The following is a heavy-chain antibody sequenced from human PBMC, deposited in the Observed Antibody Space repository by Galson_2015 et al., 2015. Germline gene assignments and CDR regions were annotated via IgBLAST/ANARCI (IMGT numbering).Heavy chain of an antibody. CDR2: IDWDGDK. CDR3: ARGDYYHDGTATINAPFDF. CDR1: GFTLNTGGLC. J-gene: IGHJ4*02. D-gene: IGHD3-16*01. V-gene: IGHV2-70*13. Sequence: PALVKPTQTLTLTCAFSGFTLNTGGLCVGWIRQPPGKALEWLALIDWDGDKYFNTSLETRLTISKDTSKNQVVLTMANMDPVDTATYYCARGDYYHDGTATINAPFDFWGRGTLVTVSA.